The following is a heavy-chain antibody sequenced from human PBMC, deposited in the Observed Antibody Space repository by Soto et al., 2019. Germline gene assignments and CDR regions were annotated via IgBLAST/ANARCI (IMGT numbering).Heavy chain of an antibody. CDR2: IIPVFGRA. CDR1: GDSFSTYA. J-gene: IGHJ4*02. V-gene: IGHV1-69*01. CDR3: ARTLAFSSGWYVFGY. D-gene: IGHD6-19*01. Sequence: QVQLVQSGAEVKKPGSPLKVSCKASGDSFSTYAINWVRQAPGQGLEWMGGIIPVFGRANYAQKFQGRVTITADESTSTAEMELNSLRSEDTALYYCARTLAFSSGWYVFGYWGQGTLVTVSS.